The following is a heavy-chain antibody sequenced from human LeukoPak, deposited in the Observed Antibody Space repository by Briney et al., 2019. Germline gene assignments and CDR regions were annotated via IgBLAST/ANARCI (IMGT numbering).Heavy chain of an antibody. J-gene: IGHJ4*02. D-gene: IGHD3-9*01. CDR2: MNPDSGDT. CDR1: GFTFSSYW. Sequence: PGGSLRLSCAASGFTFSSYWMSWVRQATGQGLKWMGWMNPDSGDTGYAQKFQGRVTMTRDTSISTAYMELSSLRSEDTAIYYCARGLGDYHTDWFPVSGYWGQGTLVTVSS. V-gene: IGHV1-8*02. CDR3: ARGLGDYHTDWFPVSGY.